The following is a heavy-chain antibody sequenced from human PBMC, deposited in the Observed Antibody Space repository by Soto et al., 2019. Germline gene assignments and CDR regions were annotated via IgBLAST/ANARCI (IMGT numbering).Heavy chain of an antibody. V-gene: IGHV1-2*04. CDR1: GYTFTGYY. CDR3: ARDLTQLTGDWWFDY. J-gene: IGHJ4*02. D-gene: IGHD7-27*01. Sequence: ASVKVSCKASGYTFTGYYMHWVRQAPGQGLEWMGWINPNSGGTNYAQKFQGWVTMTRDTSISTAYMELSRLRSDDTAVYYCARDLTQLTGDWWFDYWGQGTLVTVSS. CDR2: INPNSGGT.